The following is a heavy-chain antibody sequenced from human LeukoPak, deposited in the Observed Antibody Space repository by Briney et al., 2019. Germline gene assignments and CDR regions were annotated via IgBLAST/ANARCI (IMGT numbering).Heavy chain of an antibody. V-gene: IGHV4-39*01. CDR1: GGSISSSSYY. D-gene: IGHD2-15*01. J-gene: IGHJ4*02. Sequence: SETLSLTCTVSGGSISSSSYYWGWIRQPPGKGLEWIGSMYYSGSTYYNPSLKSRVTISVDTSKNQFSLKLSSVTAADTAVYYCAIFLVAEFDYWGQGTLVTVSS. CDR2: MYYSGST. CDR3: AIFLVAEFDY.